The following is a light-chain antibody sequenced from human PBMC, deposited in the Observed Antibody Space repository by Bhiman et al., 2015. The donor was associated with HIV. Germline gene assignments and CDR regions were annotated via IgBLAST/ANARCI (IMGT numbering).Light chain of an antibody. CDR2: DDS. CDR3: SSYTSSNTYV. J-gene: IGLJ1*01. V-gene: IGLV2-11*01. Sequence: QSALTQPRSVSGSPGQSVTISCTGPSSDVGGYNYVSWYQLRPGKAPKVMIYDDSKRPSGVSNRFSGSKSGNTASLTISGLQTEDEADYYCSSYTSSNTYVFGTGTKVTVL. CDR1: SSDVGGYNY.